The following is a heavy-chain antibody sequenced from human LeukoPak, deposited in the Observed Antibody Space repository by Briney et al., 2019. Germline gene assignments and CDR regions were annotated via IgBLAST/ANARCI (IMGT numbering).Heavy chain of an antibody. V-gene: IGHV3-49*04. J-gene: IGHJ4*02. Sequence: GGSLRLSCTASGFTFGDYAMSWVRQAPGKGLEWVGFIRSKAYGGTTENAASVKGRFTISRDDSKSIAYLQMNSLKTEDTAVYYCTRDSRGALDYWGQGTLVTVSS. D-gene: IGHD3-10*01. CDR2: IRSKAYGGTT. CDR1: GFTFGDYA. CDR3: TRDSRGALDY.